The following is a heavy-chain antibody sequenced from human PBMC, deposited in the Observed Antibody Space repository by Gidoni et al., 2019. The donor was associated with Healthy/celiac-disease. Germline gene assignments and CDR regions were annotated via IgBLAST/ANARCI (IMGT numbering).Heavy chain of an antibody. J-gene: IGHJ6*02. CDR1: GFSLSTARMG. Sequence: QVTLKESGPVLVKPTETLTLTCTVSGFSLSTARMGVSWIRQPPGKALEWLAHIFSNDEKSYSTSLKSRLTISKDTSKSQVVLTMINMDPVDTATYYCARIPEIGYYDYIWGSYPQDGMDVWGQGTTVTVSS. V-gene: IGHV2-26*01. CDR2: IFSNDEK. D-gene: IGHD3-16*01. CDR3: ARIPEIGYYDYIWGSYPQDGMDV.